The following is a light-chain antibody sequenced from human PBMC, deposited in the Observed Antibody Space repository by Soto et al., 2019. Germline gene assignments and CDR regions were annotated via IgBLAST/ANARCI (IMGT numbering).Light chain of an antibody. J-gene: IGKJ1*01. CDR1: QSVSSNF. Sequence: EVVLTQSPCTLSLSTGARATLSCRASQSVSSNFLAWYQQKHGRAPRLLIYGASNRATGIPDRFSGSGYGTDVTISISRLEPEDGEVYYGQQYGSSPRTFGQGTKVDIK. V-gene: IGKV3-20*01. CDR3: QQYGSSPRT. CDR2: GAS.